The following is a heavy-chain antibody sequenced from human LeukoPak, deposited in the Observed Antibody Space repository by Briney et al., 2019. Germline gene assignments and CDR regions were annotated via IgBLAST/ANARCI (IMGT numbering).Heavy chain of an antibody. V-gene: IGHV3-21*01. Sequence: PGGSLRLSCTASGFTFSTYSMNWVRQAPGKGLECVSSITCSSSYIFYVDSVKGRFTISRDNAKNSLHLQMDSLRAEDSAVYYCARSATSSSSRINWFDAWGQGTLVTVSS. CDR1: GFTFSTYS. J-gene: IGHJ5*02. CDR3: ARSATSSSSRINWFDA. CDR2: ITCSSSYI. D-gene: IGHD6-6*01.